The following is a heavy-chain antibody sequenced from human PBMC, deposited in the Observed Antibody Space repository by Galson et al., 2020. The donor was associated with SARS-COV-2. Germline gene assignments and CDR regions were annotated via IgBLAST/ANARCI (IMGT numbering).Heavy chain of an antibody. CDR3: ARLIATPQSSTVDY. D-gene: IGHD6-19*01. Sequence: SETLSLTCAVYGGSFSGYYWSWIRQPPGKGLERIGEINHSGSTNYNPSLKSRVTISVDTSKNQFSLKLSSVTAADTAVYYCARLIATPQSSTVDYWGQGTLVTVSS. CDR2: INHSGST. CDR1: GGSFSGYY. V-gene: IGHV4-34*01. J-gene: IGHJ4*02.